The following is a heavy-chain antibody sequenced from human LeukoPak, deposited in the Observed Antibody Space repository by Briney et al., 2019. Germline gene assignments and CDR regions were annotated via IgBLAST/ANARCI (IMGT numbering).Heavy chain of an antibody. CDR1: GESFSGYY. V-gene: IGHV4-34*12. J-gene: IGHJ3*02. Sequence: SETLSLTCVVYGESFSGYYWTWIRQPPGKGLEWIGEIIDTGSTKYNSSLKSRVTISADTSKNQFSLKLNSVTAADTAVYYCAKSNGYGLVDIWGQGTMVTVSS. CDR2: IIDTGST. CDR3: AKSNGYGLVDI. D-gene: IGHD3-10*01.